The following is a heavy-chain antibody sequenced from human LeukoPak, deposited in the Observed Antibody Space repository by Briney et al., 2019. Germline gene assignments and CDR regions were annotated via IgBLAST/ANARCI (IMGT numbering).Heavy chain of an antibody. J-gene: IGHJ4*02. Sequence: GGSLRLSCEASGFTFSNYWMSWVRQAPGKGLEWVSSISSSSSYIYYADSVKGRFTISRDNAKNSLYLQMNSLRAEDTAVYYCARDSGYSSGWDGWGQGTLVTVSS. CDR2: ISSSSSYI. D-gene: IGHD6-19*01. CDR1: GFTFSNYW. CDR3: ARDSGYSSGWDG. V-gene: IGHV3-21*01.